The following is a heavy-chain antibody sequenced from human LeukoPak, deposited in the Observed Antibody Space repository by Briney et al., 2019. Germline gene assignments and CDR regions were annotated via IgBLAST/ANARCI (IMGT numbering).Heavy chain of an antibody. D-gene: IGHD3-3*01. CDR3: ARGADYEFWSGTLFDY. Sequence: SETLSLTCTVSGGSISSYYWSWIRQPPGEGLEWIGYIYYSGSTNYNPSLKSRVAISVDTSKNQFSLKLSSVTAADTAVYYCARGADYEFWSGTLFDYWGQGTLVTVSS. CDR2: IYYSGST. CDR1: GGSISSYY. J-gene: IGHJ4*02. V-gene: IGHV4-59*01.